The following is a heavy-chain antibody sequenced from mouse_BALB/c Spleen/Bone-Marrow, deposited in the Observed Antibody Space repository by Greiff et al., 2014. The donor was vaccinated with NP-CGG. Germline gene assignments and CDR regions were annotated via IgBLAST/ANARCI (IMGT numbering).Heavy chain of an antibody. Sequence: QVQLKESGPDLVAPTQSLSITCTVSGFSLNSYGVHWGRQPPGKGLEWLVVIWSDGSTTYNSALKSRLSISKDNSKSQVFLKMNSLQTDDTAMYYCARHRYGAMDYWGQGTSVTVSS. D-gene: IGHD2-14*01. CDR2: IWSDGST. J-gene: IGHJ4*01. V-gene: IGHV2-6-2*01. CDR1: GFSLNSYG. CDR3: ARHRYGAMDY.